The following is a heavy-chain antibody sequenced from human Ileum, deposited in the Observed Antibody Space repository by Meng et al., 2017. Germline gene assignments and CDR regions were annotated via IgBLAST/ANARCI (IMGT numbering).Heavy chain of an antibody. D-gene: IGHD3-10*01. CDR3: ARDILPRSYYGGCFDY. Sequence: GESLKISCSASGFNFNNYAMHWVRLVPGKGLEWVALISYDGTFTYYAQSLQGRFAISRDDSKTTLYLQLSGLSGEDTGEYFCARDILPRSYYGGCFDYWGQGTLVTVSS. V-gene: IGHV3-30*09. J-gene: IGHJ4*02. CDR1: GFNFNNYA. CDR2: ISYDGTFT.